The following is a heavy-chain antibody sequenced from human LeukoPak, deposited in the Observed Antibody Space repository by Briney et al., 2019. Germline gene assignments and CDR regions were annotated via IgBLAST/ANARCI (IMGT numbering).Heavy chain of an antibody. CDR3: ASEAAAGTLGY. D-gene: IGHD6-13*01. V-gene: IGHV4-59*12. CDR2: IYYSGST. CDR1: GGSISSYY. Sequence: PSETLSLTCTVSGGSISSYYWSWIRQPPGKGLEWIGYIYYSGSTNYNPSLKSRVTISVDTSKNQFSLKLSSVTAADTAVYYCASEAAAGTLGYWGQGTLVTVSS. J-gene: IGHJ4*02.